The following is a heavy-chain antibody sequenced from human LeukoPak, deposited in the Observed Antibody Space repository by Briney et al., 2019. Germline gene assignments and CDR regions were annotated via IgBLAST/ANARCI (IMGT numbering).Heavy chain of an antibody. D-gene: IGHD3-10*01. CDR2: INPSGGST. J-gene: IGHJ4*02. CDR1: GYTFTSYY. Sequence: ASVKVTCKTSGYTFTSYYVHRVRQTPGQGLECMGIINPSGGSTSYAQKFQGRVTMTRDTSTSTVYMELSSLRSEDTAVYYCASGPYGSGSYSFAYWGQGTLVTVSS. V-gene: IGHV1-46*01. CDR3: ASGPYGSGSYSFAY.